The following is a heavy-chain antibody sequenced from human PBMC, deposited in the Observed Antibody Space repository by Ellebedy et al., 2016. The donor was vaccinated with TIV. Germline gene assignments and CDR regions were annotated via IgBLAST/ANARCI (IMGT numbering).Heavy chain of an antibody. J-gene: IGHJ4*02. V-gene: IGHV6-1*01. CDR1: GASVSSGGSA. Sequence: MPSDTLSLTCAISGASVSSGGSAWSCIRQYPSRGLEWLGRTYYRSKWYNTSAVSVKSRININPNTSRNQFSLQLNSVTPEDTAVYYCARERMGHFDYWGPGILVTVSS. CDR2: TYYRSKWYN. D-gene: IGHD2-15*01. CDR3: ARERMGHFDY.